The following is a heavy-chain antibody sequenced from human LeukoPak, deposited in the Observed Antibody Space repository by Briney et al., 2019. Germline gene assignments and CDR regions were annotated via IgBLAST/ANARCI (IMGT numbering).Heavy chain of an antibody. CDR3: ARDHFRRSYGMDV. Sequence: GGSLRLSCAASGFTFSSYAMHWVRQAPGKGLEWVAVISYDGSNKYYADSVKGRFTISRDNSKNTLYLQTNSLRAEDTAVYYCARDHFRRSYGMDVWGQGTTVTVSS. CDR2: ISYDGSNK. J-gene: IGHJ6*02. V-gene: IGHV3-30-3*01. CDR1: GFTFSSYA.